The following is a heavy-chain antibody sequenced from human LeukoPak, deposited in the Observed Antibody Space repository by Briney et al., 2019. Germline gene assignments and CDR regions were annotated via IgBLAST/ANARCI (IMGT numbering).Heavy chain of an antibody. D-gene: IGHD2-2*01. Sequence: GGSLRLSCAASGFTFSSYAMHWVRQAPGKGLEWVAVISYDGSNKYYADSVKGRFTISRDNSKNTLYLQMNSLRAEDTAVYYCASSRYQLLLSPFDYWGQGTLVTVSS. CDR2: ISYDGSNK. J-gene: IGHJ4*02. CDR1: GFTFSSYA. CDR3: ASSRYQLLLSPFDY. V-gene: IGHV3-30-3*01.